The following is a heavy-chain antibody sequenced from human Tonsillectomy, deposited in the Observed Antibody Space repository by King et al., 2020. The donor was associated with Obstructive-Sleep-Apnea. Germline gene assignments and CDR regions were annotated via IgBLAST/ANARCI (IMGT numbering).Heavy chain of an antibody. V-gene: IGHV4-39*07. J-gene: IGHJ2*01. Sequence: QLQESGPGLVKPSETLSLTCTVSGGSITSSSYYWGWLRQPPGKGLEWIGSIYYSGSTYSNPSLKSRVTISVDTSKNQFSLRLSSVTAADTAVYYCARVGGDWYFDLWGRGTLVTVSS. CDR2: IYYSGST. CDR3: ARVGGDWYFDL. D-gene: IGHD2-15*01. CDR1: GGSITSSSYY.